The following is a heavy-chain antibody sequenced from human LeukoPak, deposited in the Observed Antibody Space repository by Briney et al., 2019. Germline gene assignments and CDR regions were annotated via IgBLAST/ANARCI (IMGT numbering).Heavy chain of an antibody. J-gene: IGHJ5*02. Sequence: SETLSLTCTVSGGSISSYYWSWIRQPAGKGLEWIGRIYTSGSTNYNPSLKSRVTMSVDTSKNQFSLKLSSVTAADTAVYYCATFGEFNSEPNQGNWFDPWGQGTLVTVSS. CDR1: GGSISSYY. V-gene: IGHV4-4*07. CDR3: ATFGEFNSEPNQGNWFDP. CDR2: IYTSGST. D-gene: IGHD3-10*01.